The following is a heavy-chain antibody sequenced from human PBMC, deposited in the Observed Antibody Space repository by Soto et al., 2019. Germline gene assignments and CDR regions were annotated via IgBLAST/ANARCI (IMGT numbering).Heavy chain of an antibody. CDR2: ISSSGSTI. J-gene: IGHJ6*02. V-gene: IGHV3-48*03. Sequence: PGGSLRLSCAASGFTFSSYEMNWVRQAPGKGLEWVSYISSSGSTIYYADSVKGRFSISRDNAKNSLYLQVNSLRAEDTAVYYCARYRAPTGTTHCSYHYGRYGWGQETTVTVSS. CDR1: GFTFSSYE. CDR3: ARYRAPTGTTHCSYHYGRYG. D-gene: IGHD4-4*01.